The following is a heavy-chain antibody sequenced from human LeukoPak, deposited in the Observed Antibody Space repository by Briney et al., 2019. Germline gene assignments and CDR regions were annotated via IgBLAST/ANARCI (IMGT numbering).Heavy chain of an antibody. Sequence: GASVKVSCKVSGYTLTELSMHWVRQAPGKGLEWMGGFDPEDGETIYAQKFQGRVTMTEDTSTDTAYMELNSLRTEDTAVYYCVKYLIPTAVLMDVWGQGTTVTVSS. CDR3: VKYLIPTAVLMDV. CDR1: GYTLTELS. D-gene: IGHD2-21*02. J-gene: IGHJ6*02. CDR2: FDPEDGET. V-gene: IGHV1-24*01.